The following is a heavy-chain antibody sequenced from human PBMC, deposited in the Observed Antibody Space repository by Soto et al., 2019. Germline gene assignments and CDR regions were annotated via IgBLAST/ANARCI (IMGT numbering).Heavy chain of an antibody. V-gene: IGHV3-23*01. J-gene: IGHJ4*02. Sequence: SLRLSCAASGFTFSSYAMSWVRQAPGKGLEWVSAISGSGGSTYYADSVKGRFTISRDNSKNTLYLQMNSLRAEDTAVYYCAKSLAPLRYFDWFSNFDYWGQGTLVTVSS. D-gene: IGHD3-9*01. CDR3: AKSLAPLRYFDWFSNFDY. CDR1: GFTFSSYA. CDR2: ISGSGGST.